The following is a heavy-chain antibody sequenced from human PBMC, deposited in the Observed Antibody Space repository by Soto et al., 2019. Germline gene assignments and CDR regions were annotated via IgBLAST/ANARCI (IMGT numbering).Heavy chain of an antibody. D-gene: IGHD3-22*01. CDR2: IDPSDSYT. J-gene: IGHJ6*02. CDR1: GYSFTSYW. Sequence: PGESLKISCKGSGYSFTSYWISWVRQMPGKGLEWMGRIDPSDSYTNYSPSFQGHVTISADKSISTAYLQWSSLKASDTAMYYCASVYDSSGPSYYYGMEVWGQGTTVTVS. CDR3: ASVYDSSGPSYYYGMEV. V-gene: IGHV5-10-1*01.